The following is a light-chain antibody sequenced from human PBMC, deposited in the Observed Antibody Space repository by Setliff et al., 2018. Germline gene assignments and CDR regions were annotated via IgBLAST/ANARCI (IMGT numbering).Light chain of an antibody. V-gene: IGLV1-44*01. J-gene: IGLJ2*01. CDR2: TNN. CDR1: SSNIGSNT. Sequence: QSVLTQPPSASGTPGQRVTISCSGSSSNIGSNTVNWYQQFPGTAPKLLIYTNNRRPSGVPDRFSGSKSGTSASLAISGLQSDDEADYYCSVWDDNLNGPVFGGGTKGTV. CDR3: SVWDDNLNGPV.